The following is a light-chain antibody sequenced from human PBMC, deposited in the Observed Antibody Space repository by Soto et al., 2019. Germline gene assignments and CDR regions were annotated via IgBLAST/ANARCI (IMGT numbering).Light chain of an antibody. V-gene: IGKV3-15*01. CDR3: QQYNNWTPT. CDR2: DVS. J-gene: IGKJ5*01. CDR1: QSARSS. Sequence: VMTQSPATLSLSPGERATLSCRASQSARSSLGWYQQKPGQAPSLLIYDVSIRATGIPARFNGSGSGTEDTLTISSLKPEDGAVYYCQQYNNWTPTFGQGTRLEIK.